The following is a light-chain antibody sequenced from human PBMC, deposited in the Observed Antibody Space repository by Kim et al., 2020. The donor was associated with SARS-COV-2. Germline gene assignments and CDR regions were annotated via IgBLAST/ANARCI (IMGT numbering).Light chain of an antibody. CDR3: QKYYSTPLT. V-gene: IGKV4-1*01. CDR2: LPT. J-gene: IGKJ4*01. Sequence: VTLYCTSCPTVFHRSNNKNDVSWYKQYPGQLPKLLIYLPTPRHSGVPHRFSAGVFVTDFTLTISILHAQDVAVYYCQKYYSTPLTLGAETQVDIK. CDR1: PTVFHRSNNKND.